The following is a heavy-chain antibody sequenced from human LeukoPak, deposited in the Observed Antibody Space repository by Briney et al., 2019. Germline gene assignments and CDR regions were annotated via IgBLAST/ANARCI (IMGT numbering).Heavy chain of an antibody. CDR3: ATSPTGYSPGY. J-gene: IGHJ4*02. Sequence: SVKVSCKASGGTFSTFALSWVRQAPGQGPDWMGGIIPIPGTANYAQKFQGRVTITADESTSTAYMELSSLTSEDTAVYYCATSPTGYSPGYWGQGTLVTVSS. CDR2: IIPIPGTA. CDR1: GGTFSTFA. V-gene: IGHV1-69*13. D-gene: IGHD4-23*01.